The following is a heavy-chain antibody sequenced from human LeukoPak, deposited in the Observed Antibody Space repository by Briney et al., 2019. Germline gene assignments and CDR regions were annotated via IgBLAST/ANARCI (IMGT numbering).Heavy chain of an antibody. Sequence: SETLSLTRTVSGDSITTYYWSWIRQPPGKGLEWIGFIIYSGSSTYSPSLKSRVAISMDTSNNQFSLKLSSVTAADTAVYYCAKGAGWYNYWGQGTLVTVSS. CDR2: IIYSGSS. D-gene: IGHD6-19*01. CDR1: GDSITTYY. CDR3: AKGAGWYNY. J-gene: IGHJ4*02. V-gene: IGHV4-59*01.